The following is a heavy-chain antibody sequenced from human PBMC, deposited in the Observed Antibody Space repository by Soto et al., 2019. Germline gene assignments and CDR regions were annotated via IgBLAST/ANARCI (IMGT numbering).Heavy chain of an antibody. CDR3: ARDPPGIAAAGGG. D-gene: IGHD6-13*01. Sequence: EVQLEESGGGLVQPGGSLRLSCAASGITVSNNYMSWVRQAPGKGLECVSLIYSNGDTRYADSVKGRFTISRDNSKNTVYLQMNSLRAEDTAVYYCARDPPGIAAAGGGWGQGTTVTVSS. CDR1: GITVSNNY. V-gene: IGHV3-66*01. J-gene: IGHJ6*02. CDR2: IYSNGDT.